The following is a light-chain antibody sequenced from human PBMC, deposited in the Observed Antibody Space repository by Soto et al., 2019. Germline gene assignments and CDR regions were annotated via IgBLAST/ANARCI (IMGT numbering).Light chain of an antibody. CDR1: SSDVGSYNL. Sequence: QSALTQPASVSGSPGQSITISCTGTSSDVGSYNLVSWYQQHPGKAPKLMIYEYSKWPSGVSNRFSGSKSGNTASLTISGLQAEDEADYYCCSYAGSHVVFGGGTKVTVL. CDR2: EYS. CDR3: CSYAGSHVV. J-gene: IGLJ2*01. V-gene: IGLV2-23*01.